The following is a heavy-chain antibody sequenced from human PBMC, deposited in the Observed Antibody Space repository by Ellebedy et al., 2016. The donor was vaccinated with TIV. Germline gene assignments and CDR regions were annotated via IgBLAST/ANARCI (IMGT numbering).Heavy chain of an antibody. J-gene: IGHJ6*02. CDR2: IYHSGST. D-gene: IGHD3-10*01. V-gene: IGHV4-4*02. CDR1: GGSISSSNW. CDR3: ARDRDGQKTYYYYGMDV. Sequence: MPSETLSLTCAVSGGSISSSNWWSWVRQPPGKGLEWIGEIYHSGSTNYNPSLKSRVTISVDKSKNQFSLKLSSVTAADTAVYYCARDRDGQKTYYYYGMDVWGQGTTVTVSS.